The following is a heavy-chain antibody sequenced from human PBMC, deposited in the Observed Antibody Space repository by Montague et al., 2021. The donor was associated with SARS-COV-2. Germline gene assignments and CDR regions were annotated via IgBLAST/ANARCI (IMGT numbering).Heavy chain of an antibody. CDR1: GFTFSSYA. CDR3: ARDWDGYDLDYGMDV. Sequence: SLRLSCAASGFTFSSYAMHWVRQAPGKGLEWVAVISYDGSNKYYVDSVKGRFTISRDNSKNTLYLQMNSLRAEDTAVYYCARDWDGYDLDYGMDVWAKGPRSPSP. V-gene: IGHV3-30*04. J-gene: IGHJ6*02. D-gene: IGHD5-12*01. CDR2: ISYDGSNK.